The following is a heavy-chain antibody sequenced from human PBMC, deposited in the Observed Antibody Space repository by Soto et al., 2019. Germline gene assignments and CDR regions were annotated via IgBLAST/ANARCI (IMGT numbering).Heavy chain of an antibody. D-gene: IGHD2-21*02. Sequence: EVQLVESGGGLVQPGRSLRLSCAASGFTFDDYAMHWVRQAPGKGLEWVSGISWNSGSIGYADSVKGRFTISRDNAKNSLYLQMNSLKTEDTAVYYCTTDPRASGDCSCDYWGQGTLVTVSS. V-gene: IGHV3-9*01. CDR3: TTDPRASGDCSCDY. CDR1: GFTFDDYA. J-gene: IGHJ4*02. CDR2: ISWNSGSI.